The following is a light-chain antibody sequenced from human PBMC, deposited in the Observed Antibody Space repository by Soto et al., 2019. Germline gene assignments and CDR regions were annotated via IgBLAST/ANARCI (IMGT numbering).Light chain of an antibody. CDR2: AAS. CDR1: QSVSSSY. J-gene: IGKJ1*01. Sequence: EVVLTQSPGTLSLSPGERATLSCRASQSVSSSYLAWYQQKPGQAPRLLIYAASRRATGIPDRFSGSGSGTDFTLTISGLEPEDFAVYYCQQYGTSPSTFGQGTKVDIK. CDR3: QQYGTSPST. V-gene: IGKV3-20*01.